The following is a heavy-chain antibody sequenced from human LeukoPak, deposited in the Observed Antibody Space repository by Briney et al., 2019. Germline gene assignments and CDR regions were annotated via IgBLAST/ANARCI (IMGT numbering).Heavy chain of an antibody. Sequence: PGGSLRLSCAASGFTFSSYAMSWVRQAPGKGLEWVSAISGSGGSTYYADSVKGRFTISRDNSENTLYLQMNSLRAEDTAVYYCAKDFNFWSVPRTNWFDPWGQGTLVTVSS. CDR1: GFTFSSYA. V-gene: IGHV3-23*01. J-gene: IGHJ5*02. CDR3: AKDFNFWSVPRTNWFDP. D-gene: IGHD3-3*01. CDR2: ISGSGGST.